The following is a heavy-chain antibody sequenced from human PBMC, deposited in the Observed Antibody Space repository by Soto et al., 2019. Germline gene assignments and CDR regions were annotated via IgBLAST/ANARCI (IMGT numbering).Heavy chain of an antibody. CDR1: GFTFGDYW. V-gene: IGHV3-74*01. CDR2: TNTDQSTR. J-gene: IGHJ5*02. CDR3: ARGLKPDICFGTVKNRNYFDL. Sequence: GGSLRLSCAASGFTFGDYWMHWVRQVPGKELVWISRTNTDQSTRKYADSVKGRFTISRDNARNTLYLQMNSLRGDDTAIYYCARGLKPDICFGTVKNRNYFDLRGQRALVTVSS. D-gene: IGHD4-4*01.